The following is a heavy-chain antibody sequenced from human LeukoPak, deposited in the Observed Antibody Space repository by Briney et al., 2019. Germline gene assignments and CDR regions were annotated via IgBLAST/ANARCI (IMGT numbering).Heavy chain of an antibody. D-gene: IGHD3-22*01. CDR1: GYTFTSYG. V-gene: IGHV1-18*01. CDR2: ISAYNGNT. CDR3: ARDWYYYYDSSGLDY. J-gene: IGHJ4*02. Sequence: ASVEVSCKASGYTFTSYGISWVRQAPGQGLEWMGWISAYNGNTNYAQKLQGRVTMTTDTSTSTAYMELRSLRSDDTAVYYCARDWYYYYDSSGLDYWGQGTLVTVSS.